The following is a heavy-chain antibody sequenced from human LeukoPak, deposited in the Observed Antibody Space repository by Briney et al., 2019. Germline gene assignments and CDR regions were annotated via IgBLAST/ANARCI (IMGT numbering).Heavy chain of an antibody. CDR1: RFTISSKY. CDR2: IYSSGDT. CDR3: ATGYDFGSGSYGYLDY. V-gene: IGHV3-53*01. Sequence: PGGSLRLSCAASRFTISSKYMSWVRQTPGKGLQWVALIYSSGDTYTADSVKGRFTISRDNSENTLYLQMDSLRAEDTAVYYCATGYDFGSGSYGYLDYWGQGTLVTVSS. J-gene: IGHJ4*02. D-gene: IGHD3-10*01.